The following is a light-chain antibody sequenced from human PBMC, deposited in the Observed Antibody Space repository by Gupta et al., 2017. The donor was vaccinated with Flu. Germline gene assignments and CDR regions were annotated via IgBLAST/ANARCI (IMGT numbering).Light chain of an antibody. J-gene: IGLJ2*01. CDR2: EVS. Sequence: QSALTQPASVPGSPGQSICISCTGTSSDVGGYNYVSWYQQHPGKAPKLMIYEVSHRPSGVSNRFSGSKSGNTASLTISGLQAEDEADYYCSSYTSSSTVVFGGGTKLTVL. V-gene: IGLV2-14*01. CDR3: SSYTSSSTVV. CDR1: SSDVGGYNY.